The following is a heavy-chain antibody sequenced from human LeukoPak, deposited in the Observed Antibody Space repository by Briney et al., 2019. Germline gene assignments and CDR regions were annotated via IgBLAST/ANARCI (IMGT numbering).Heavy chain of an antibody. Sequence: GGSLRLSCAASGFTFSSYAMSWVRQAPGKGLEWVSAISGSGGSTYYADSVKGRFTISRDNSKNTLYLQMNSLRAEDTAVDYCWKVASGYSCGYPSGDYWGQGTLVTVSS. J-gene: IGHJ4*02. D-gene: IGHD5-18*01. CDR3: WKVASGYSCGYPSGDY. CDR2: ISGSGGST. CDR1: GFTFSSYA. V-gene: IGHV3-23*01.